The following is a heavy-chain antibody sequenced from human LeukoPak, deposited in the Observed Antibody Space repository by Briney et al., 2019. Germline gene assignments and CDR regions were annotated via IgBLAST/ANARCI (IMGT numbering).Heavy chain of an antibody. D-gene: IGHD5-24*01. CDR3: VADGRDGNNIYFYY. J-gene: IGHJ4*02. V-gene: IGHV3-64D*06. Sequence: GGSLRLSCSASGFTFSISAMHWARQAPGKRLQYVSVISGNGVTTSYADSVKGRFTVSRDNSKNTVYLQMSSLRVEDTAVYYCVADGRDGNNIYFYYWGQGTLVTVSS. CDR1: GFTFSISA. CDR2: ISGNGVTT.